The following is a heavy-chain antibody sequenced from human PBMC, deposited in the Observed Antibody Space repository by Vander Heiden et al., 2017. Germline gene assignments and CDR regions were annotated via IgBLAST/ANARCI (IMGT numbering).Heavy chain of an antibody. CDR3: AARGYSYGYSGAPQFDY. D-gene: IGHD5-18*01. CDR2: IYYSGST. J-gene: IGHJ4*02. CDR1: GGSISSGGYY. V-gene: IGHV4-31*03. Sequence: QVQLQESGPGLVKPSQTLSLTCTVSGGSISSGGYYWRWIRQHPGKGLEWIGYIYYSGSTYYNPSLKRRVTISVDTSKNQFSLKLSSVTAADTAVYYCAARGYSYGYSGAPQFDYWGQGTLVTVYS.